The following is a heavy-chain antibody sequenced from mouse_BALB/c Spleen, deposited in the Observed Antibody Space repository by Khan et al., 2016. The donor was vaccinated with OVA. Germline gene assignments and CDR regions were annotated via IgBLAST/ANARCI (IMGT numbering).Heavy chain of an antibody. CDR3: ARGGYGTSFAF. V-gene: IGHV1-61*01. CDR1: GYTFTSFW. J-gene: IGHJ3*01. Sequence: QVQLKQSGAELVRPGASVKLSCKASGYTFTSFWMNWVKLRPGQSLEWIGMIDPSDNKTHYNQMFKDKATLTVDKSSNTAYMQLSSLTSEDSAVYFCARGGYGTSFAFWGQGTLVTVS. D-gene: IGHD2-1*01. CDR2: IDPSDNKT.